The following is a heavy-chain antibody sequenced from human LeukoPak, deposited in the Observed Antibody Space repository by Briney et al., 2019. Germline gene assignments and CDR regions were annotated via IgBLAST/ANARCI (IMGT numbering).Heavy chain of an antibody. J-gene: IGHJ4*02. CDR3: ARSLLGQWLVRRSSDY. CDR1: GFTFSTYE. CDR2: IGSSGSTI. Sequence: GGSLRLSCEASGFTFSTYEMNWVRQTPGKGLEWVSCIGSSGSTIYYADSVKGRFTISRDNGKNSLYLHMNSLRAEDTAVYYCARSLLGQWLVRRSSDYWGQGTLVTVSS. V-gene: IGHV3-48*03. D-gene: IGHD6-19*01.